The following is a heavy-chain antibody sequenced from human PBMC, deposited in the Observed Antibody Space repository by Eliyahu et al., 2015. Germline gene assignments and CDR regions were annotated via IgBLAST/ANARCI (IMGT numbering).Heavy chain of an antibody. V-gene: IGHV5-51*01. J-gene: IGHJ3*01. Sequence: EVQLVQSGAEVKKPGESLRISCRGSGYDFSSYWLAWVRQMPGKGLEWMGFIHPXDSXTRYSPSFQGQVIISSDKSVGTAYLQWSSVKSADTSMYYCARLENSALGAFDVWGQGTLVTVSS. CDR2: IHPXDSXT. D-gene: IGHD1-1*01. CDR1: GYDFSSYW. CDR3: ARLENSALGAFDV.